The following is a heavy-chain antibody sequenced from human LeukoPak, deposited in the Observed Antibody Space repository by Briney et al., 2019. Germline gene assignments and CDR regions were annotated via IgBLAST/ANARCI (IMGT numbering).Heavy chain of an antibody. V-gene: IGHV4-39*01. Sequence: SETLSLTCKVSGGSISSSRFFWGWVRQPPGKGLEWIGTVHYSGSTYYNPSLKSRVTIVVDTSKNQFSLNLSSVTAADSAVYYCARIVSAALSGGFDFWGQGTLVTVSS. J-gene: IGHJ4*02. D-gene: IGHD2-2*01. CDR3: ARIVSAALSGGFDF. CDR2: VHYSGST. CDR1: GGSISSSRFF.